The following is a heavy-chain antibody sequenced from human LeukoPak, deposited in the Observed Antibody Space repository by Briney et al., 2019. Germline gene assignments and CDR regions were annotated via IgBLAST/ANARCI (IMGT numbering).Heavy chain of an antibody. CDR1: GFTFSSYW. D-gene: IGHD5-18*01. CDR3: AGDRAIQLWLSLGAFDI. CDR2: IKQDGSEK. J-gene: IGHJ3*02. V-gene: IGHV3-7*01. Sequence: GGSLRLPCAASGFTFSSYWMSWVRQAPGKGLEWVANIKQDGSEKYYVDSVKGRFTISRDNAKNSLNLQMNSLRAEDTAVYYCAGDRAIQLWLSLGAFDIWGQGTMVTVSS.